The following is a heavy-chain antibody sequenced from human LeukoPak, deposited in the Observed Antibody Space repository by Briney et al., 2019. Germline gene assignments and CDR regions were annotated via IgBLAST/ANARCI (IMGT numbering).Heavy chain of an antibody. Sequence: SETLSLTCAVYGGSFSGYYWSWIRQPPGKGLEWIGEINHSGSTNYNPSLKSRVTISVDTSKNQFSLKLSSVTAADTAVYYCARLRTPPVVTPYYYCYMDVWGKGTTVTVSS. D-gene: IGHD4-23*01. CDR1: GGSFSGYY. J-gene: IGHJ6*03. CDR2: INHSGST. CDR3: ARLRTPPVVTPYYYCYMDV. V-gene: IGHV4-34*01.